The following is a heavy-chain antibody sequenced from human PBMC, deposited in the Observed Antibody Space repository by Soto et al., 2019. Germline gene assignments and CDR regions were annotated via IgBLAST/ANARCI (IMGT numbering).Heavy chain of an antibody. CDR1: GGSISSSSYY. V-gene: IGHV4-39*01. D-gene: IGHD5-18*01. Sequence: SETLSLTCTVSGGSISSSSYYWGWIRQPPGKGLEWIGSIYYSGSTYYNPSLKSRVTISVDTSKNQFSLKLSSVTAADTAVYYCARGSNTAIELFDYWGQGTLVTVSS. CDR3: ARGSNTAIELFDY. CDR2: IYYSGST. J-gene: IGHJ4*02.